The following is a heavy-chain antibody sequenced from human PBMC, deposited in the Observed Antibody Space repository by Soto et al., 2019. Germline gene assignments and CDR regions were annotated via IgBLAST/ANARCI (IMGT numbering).Heavy chain of an antibody. D-gene: IGHD2-15*01. J-gene: IGHJ5*02. CDR2: IWYDGSNK. V-gene: IGHV3-33*01. CDR3: ARDGGCRDGYTVVCNWFDP. CDR1: GFTFSSYG. Sequence: QVQLVESGGGVVQPGRSLRLSCAASGFTFSSYGMHRVRQAPGKGLEWVAGIWYDGSNKYYADSVKGRFTISRDNSKNTLYLQMNSLRAEDTAVYYCARDGGCRDGYTVVCNWFDPWGQGTLVTVSS.